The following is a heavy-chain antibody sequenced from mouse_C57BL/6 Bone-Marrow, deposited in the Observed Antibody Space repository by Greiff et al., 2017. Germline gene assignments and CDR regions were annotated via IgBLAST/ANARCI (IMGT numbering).Heavy chain of an antibody. CDR2: INPSTGGT. CDR1: GYSFTGYY. D-gene: IGHD3-3*01. J-gene: IGHJ2*01. Sequence: VQLQQSGPELVKSGASVKISCKASGYSFTGYYMNWVKQSPEKSLEWIGEINPSTGGTTYNQKFKAKATLTVDKSSSTAYMQLKSLTSEDSAVYYCARGWLDYWGQGTTLTVSS. CDR3: ARGWLDY. V-gene: IGHV1-42*01.